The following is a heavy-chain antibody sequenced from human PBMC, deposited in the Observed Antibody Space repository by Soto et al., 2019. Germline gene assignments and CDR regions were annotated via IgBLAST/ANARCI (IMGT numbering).Heavy chain of an antibody. J-gene: IGHJ4*02. CDR2: LYNSGST. V-gene: IGHV4-59*01. CDR3: ASMYSSGWYYFDY. Sequence: SETLSLTCTVSGGSISRYYWSWIRQSPGKGLEWIGYLYNSGSTVYNPSLKSRVTISVDTSKNQFSLKLSSVTAADTAVYYCASMYSSGWYYFDYWGQGTLVTVSS. CDR1: GGSISRYY. D-gene: IGHD6-19*01.